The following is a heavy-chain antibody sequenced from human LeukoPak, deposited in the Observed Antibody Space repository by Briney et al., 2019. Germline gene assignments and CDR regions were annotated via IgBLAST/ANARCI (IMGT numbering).Heavy chain of an antibody. CDR3: TTKVLRYFDWLPPDDY. J-gene: IGHJ4*02. CDR2: IKSKTDGGTT. D-gene: IGHD3-9*01. CDR1: GFTFSNAW. V-gene: IGHV3-15*01. Sequence: KPGGSLRLSCAASGFTFSNAWMSWVRQAPGKGLEWVGRIKSKTDGGTTDYAAPVKGRFTISRDDSKNTLYLQMNSLKTEDTAVYYCTTKVLRYFDWLPPDDYWGQGTLVTVSS.